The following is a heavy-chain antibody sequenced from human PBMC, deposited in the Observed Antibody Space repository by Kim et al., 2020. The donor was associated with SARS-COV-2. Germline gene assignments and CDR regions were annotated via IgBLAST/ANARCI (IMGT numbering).Heavy chain of an antibody. V-gene: IGHV3-11*06. Sequence: GGSLRLSCAASGFTFSDYYMSWIRQAPGKGLEWVSYISSSSSYTNYADSVKGRFTISRDNAKNSLYLQMNSLRAEDTAVYYCARDGLYYDFWGEGSAFDIWGQGTMVTVSS. J-gene: IGHJ3*02. CDR2: ISSSSSYT. CDR1: GFTFSDYY. D-gene: IGHD3-3*01. CDR3: ARDGLYYDFWGEGSAFDI.